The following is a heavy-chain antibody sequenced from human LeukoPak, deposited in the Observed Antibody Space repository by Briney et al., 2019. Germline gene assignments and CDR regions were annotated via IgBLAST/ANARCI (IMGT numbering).Heavy chain of an antibody. V-gene: IGHV3-30*03. CDR1: GFTFSSYG. D-gene: IGHD6-13*01. CDR2: ISYDGSNK. Sequence: GRSLRLSCAASGFTFSSYGMHWVRQAPGKGLEWVAVISYDGSNKYYADSVKGRFTISRDNSKNTLYLQMNSLRAEDTAVYYCAREGSSSWYGVDYWGQGTLVTVSS. CDR3: AREGSSSWYGVDY. J-gene: IGHJ4*02.